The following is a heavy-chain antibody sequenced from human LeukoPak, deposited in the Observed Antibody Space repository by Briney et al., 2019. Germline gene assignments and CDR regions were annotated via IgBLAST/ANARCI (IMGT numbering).Heavy chain of an antibody. D-gene: IGHD3-9*01. V-gene: IGHV4-38-2*02. Sequence: SETLSLTCTVSGYSISSGYYWGWIRQPPGKGLEWIGSIYHSGSTYYNPSLKSRVTISVDTSKNQFSLKLSSVTAADTAVYYCARDTLHAERELVCGYMDVWGKGTTVTVSS. CDR1: GYSISSGYY. J-gene: IGHJ6*03. CDR2: IYHSGST. CDR3: ARDTLHAERELVCGYMDV.